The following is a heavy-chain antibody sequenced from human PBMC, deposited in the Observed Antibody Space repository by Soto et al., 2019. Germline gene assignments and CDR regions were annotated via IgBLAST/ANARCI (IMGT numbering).Heavy chain of an antibody. V-gene: IGHV3-49*03. CDR1: GFTFGDYA. D-gene: IGHD6-13*01. Sequence: GGSLRLSCTASGFTFGDYAMSWFRQAPGKGLEWVGFIRSKAYGGTTEYAASVKGRFTISRDDSKSIAYLQMNSLKTEDTAVYYCTSSAAAIGLDYYYYGMDVWGQGTTVTVSS. CDR3: TSSAAAIGLDYYYYGMDV. CDR2: IRSKAYGGTT. J-gene: IGHJ6*02.